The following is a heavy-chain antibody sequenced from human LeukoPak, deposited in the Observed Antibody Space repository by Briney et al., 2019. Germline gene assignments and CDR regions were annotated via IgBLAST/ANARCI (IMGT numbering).Heavy chain of an antibody. V-gene: IGHV4-39*01. J-gene: IGHJ4*02. CDR3: ASGTPSYYDFWSGYNPFDY. Sequence: SETLSLTCTVSGGSISSSSYYWGWIRQPPGKGLEWIGSIYYSGNTYYNPSLKSRVTISVDTSKNQFSLKLSSVTAADTAVYYCASGTPSYYDFWSGYNPFDYWGQGTLVTVSS. D-gene: IGHD3-3*01. CDR1: GGSISSSSYY. CDR2: IYYSGNT.